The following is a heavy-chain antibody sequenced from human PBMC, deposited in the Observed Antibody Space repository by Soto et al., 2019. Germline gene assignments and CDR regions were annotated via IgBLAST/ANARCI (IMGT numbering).Heavy chain of an antibody. CDR1: GYSFTTYW. Sequence: EVQLVQSGAEVKKSGESLKISCQGSGYSFTTYWIGWVRQMPGKGLEWMGIIRPGDSDTIYSPSFQGQVTKSADKSISTTYPQWSSLKASDTAMYFSPREYYAMDVWGQGTAVTVS. CDR2: IRPGDSDT. J-gene: IGHJ6*02. CDR3: PREYYAMDV. V-gene: IGHV5-51*01.